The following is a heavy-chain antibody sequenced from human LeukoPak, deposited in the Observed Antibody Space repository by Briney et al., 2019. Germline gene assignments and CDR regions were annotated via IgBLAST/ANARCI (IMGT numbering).Heavy chain of an antibody. V-gene: IGHV3-33*06. CDR1: GFTFSRYG. Sequence: GRSLRLSCAASGFTFSRYGMHWVRQAPGKGLEWVAVIWYDGSNKYYADSVKGRFTISRDNSKNTLYLQMNSLRAEDTAVYYCAKEGSGYSSGCPDYWGQGTLVTVSS. CDR3: AKEGSGYSSGCPDY. CDR2: IWYDGSNK. J-gene: IGHJ4*02. D-gene: IGHD6-19*01.